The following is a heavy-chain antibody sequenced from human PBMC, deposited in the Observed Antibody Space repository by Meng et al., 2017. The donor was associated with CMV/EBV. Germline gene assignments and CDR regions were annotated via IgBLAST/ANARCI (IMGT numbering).Heavy chain of an antibody. V-gene: IGHV3-7*01. Sequence: GGSLRLSCAASGFTFSSYSMNWVRQAPGKGLEWVANIKQDGSEKYYVDSVKGRFTISRDNAKNSLYLQMNSLRAEDTAVYYCARDLRDWFDPWGQGTLVTVSS. CDR2: IKQDGSEK. D-gene: IGHD3-16*01. J-gene: IGHJ5*02. CDR1: GFTFSSYS. CDR3: ARDLRDWFDP.